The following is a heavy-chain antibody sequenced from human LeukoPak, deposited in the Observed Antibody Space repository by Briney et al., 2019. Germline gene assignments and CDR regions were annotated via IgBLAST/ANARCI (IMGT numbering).Heavy chain of an antibody. J-gene: IGHJ4*02. D-gene: IGHD3-22*01. Sequence: PSETLSLTCTVSGGSISSGGSYWSWIRQHPGKGLECIGYIYYSGSTYYNPSLKSRVTISVDTSKNQFSLKLSSVTAADTAVYYCATASSGYGYFDCWGQGTLVTVSS. CDR1: GGSISSGGSY. CDR2: IYYSGST. V-gene: IGHV4-31*03. CDR3: ATASSGYGYFDC.